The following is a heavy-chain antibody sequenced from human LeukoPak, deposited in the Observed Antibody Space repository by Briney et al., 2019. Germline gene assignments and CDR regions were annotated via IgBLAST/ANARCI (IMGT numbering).Heavy chain of an antibody. D-gene: IGHD3-22*01. CDR2: IWYDGSNK. V-gene: IGHV3-33*01. CDR3: ARVFGYYDSSGYYSNDY. CDR1: GFTFSSYG. Sequence: PGRSLRLSCAASGFTFSSYGMHWVRQAPGKGLQWVAVIWYDGSNKYYADSVKGRFTISRDNAKNSLYLQMNSLRAEDTALYYCARVFGYYDSSGYYSNDYWGQGTLVTVSS. J-gene: IGHJ4*02.